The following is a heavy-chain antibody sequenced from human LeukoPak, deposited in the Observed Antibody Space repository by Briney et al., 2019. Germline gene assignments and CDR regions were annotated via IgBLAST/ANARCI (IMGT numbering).Heavy chain of an antibody. Sequence: GGSLRLSCAASGFTFSSYGMHWVRQAPGKGLEWVAFIRYDGSNKYYADSVKGRFTISRDNSKNTLYPQMNSLRAEDTAVYYCAKEKAYYDILTGYYDNWGQGTLVTVSS. CDR1: GFTFSSYG. D-gene: IGHD3-9*01. CDR2: IRYDGSNK. V-gene: IGHV3-30*02. J-gene: IGHJ4*02. CDR3: AKEKAYYDILTGYYDN.